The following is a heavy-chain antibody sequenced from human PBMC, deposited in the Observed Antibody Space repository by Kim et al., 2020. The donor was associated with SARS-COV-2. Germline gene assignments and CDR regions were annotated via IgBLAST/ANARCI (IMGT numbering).Heavy chain of an antibody. Sequence: GGSLRLSCAASGFTFSSYSMNWVRQAPGKGLEWVSSISSSSSYIYYADSVKGRFTISRDNAKNSLYLQMNSLRAEDTAVYYCARTPTYYYDSSGYYEGDDAFDIWGQGTMVTVSS. J-gene: IGHJ3*02. CDR1: GFTFSSYS. D-gene: IGHD3-22*01. CDR3: ARTPTYYYDSSGYYEGDDAFDI. CDR2: ISSSSSYI. V-gene: IGHV3-21*01.